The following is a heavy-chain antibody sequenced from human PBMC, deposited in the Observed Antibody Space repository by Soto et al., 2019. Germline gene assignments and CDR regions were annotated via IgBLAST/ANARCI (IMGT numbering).Heavy chain of an antibody. V-gene: IGHV4-30-4*01. CDR3: ARTTYDYVWGSYRFDC. J-gene: IGHJ4*02. CDR2: ISYSGTT. D-gene: IGHD3-16*02. Sequence: SETLSLTCTVSGGSINSGDYYWSWIRQPPGKGLEWIGYISYSGTTYYKPSLRSRITISLDTSKNQFSMRLASVTAAGTAVYYCARTTYDYVWGSYRFDCSRQGHLVTVSS. CDR1: GGSINSGDYY.